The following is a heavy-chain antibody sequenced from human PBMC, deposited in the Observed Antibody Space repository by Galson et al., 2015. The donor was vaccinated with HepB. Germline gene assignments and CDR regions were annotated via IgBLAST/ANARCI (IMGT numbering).Heavy chain of an antibody. V-gene: IGHV3-64D*06. Sequence: SLRLSCAASGFTFSSYAMHWVRQAPGKGLEYVSAISSNGGSTYYADSVKGRFTISRDNSKNTLYLQMSSLRAEDTAVYYCVRVAGTAFDYWGQGTLVTVSS. CDR2: ISSNGGST. CDR1: GFTFSSYA. CDR3: VRVAGTAFDY. D-gene: IGHD6-19*01. J-gene: IGHJ4*02.